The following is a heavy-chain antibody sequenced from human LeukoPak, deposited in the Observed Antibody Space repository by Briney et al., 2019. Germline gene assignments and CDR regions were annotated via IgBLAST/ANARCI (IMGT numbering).Heavy chain of an antibody. D-gene: IGHD3-10*01. CDR1: GGSISSGGYY. J-gene: IGHJ3*02. CDR3: ARVGGMVRGVIITEAYAFDI. Sequence: PSETLSLTCTVSGGSISSGGYYWSWIRQHPGKGLEWIGYIYYSGSTYYNPSLKSRVTISVDTSKNQFSLKLSSVTAADTAVYYCARVGGMVRGVIITEAYAFDIWGQGTMVTVSS. V-gene: IGHV4-31*03. CDR2: IYYSGST.